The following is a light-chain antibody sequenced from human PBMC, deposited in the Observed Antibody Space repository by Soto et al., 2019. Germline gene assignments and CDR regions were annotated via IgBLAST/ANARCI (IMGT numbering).Light chain of an antibody. CDR1: QSVSSGY. Sequence: VLTQYPGTLSLSPGERATLSCRASQSVSSGYLAWYQQKPGQAPRLLIYGASSRATGTPDRFSGSGSGTDFTLTISRLEPEDFAVYYCQQYGTSPITFGQGTLPEIK. CDR3: QQYGTSPIT. V-gene: IGKV3-20*01. CDR2: GAS. J-gene: IGKJ5*01.